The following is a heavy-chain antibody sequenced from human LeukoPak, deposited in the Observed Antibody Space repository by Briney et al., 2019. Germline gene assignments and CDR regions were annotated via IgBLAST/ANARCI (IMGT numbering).Heavy chain of an antibody. CDR1: DYTFTNYP. V-gene: IGHV1-18*01. Sequence: ASVKVSCKASDYTFTNYPISWVRQIPGHGLEWMGWVSPANGHTNYAQKIQGRVIMTTDTSTTTAYMELGSLRSDDTAMYYCARNSYGYFRFFDYWGQGTLVSVSS. J-gene: IGHJ4*02. D-gene: IGHD5-18*01. CDR2: VSPANGHT. CDR3: ARNSYGYFRFFDY.